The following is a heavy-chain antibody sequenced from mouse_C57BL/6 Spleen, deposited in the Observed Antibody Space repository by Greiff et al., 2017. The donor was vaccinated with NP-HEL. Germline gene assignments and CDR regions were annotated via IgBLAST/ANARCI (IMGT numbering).Heavy chain of an antibody. J-gene: IGHJ4*01. CDR3: ARSDSNYVRYAMDY. D-gene: IGHD2-5*01. Sequence: VQLQQPGAELVKPGATVKMSCKASSYTFTSYWITWVKQRPGQGLEWIGDIYPGSGSTNYNEKFKSKATLTVDTSSSTAYMQLSSLTSEDSAVYYCARSDSNYVRYAMDYWGQGTSVTVSS. CDR1: SYTFTSYW. V-gene: IGHV1-55*01. CDR2: IYPGSGST.